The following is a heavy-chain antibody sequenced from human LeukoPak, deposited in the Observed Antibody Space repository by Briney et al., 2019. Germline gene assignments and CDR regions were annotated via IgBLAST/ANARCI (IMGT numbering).Heavy chain of an antibody. CDR3: ARHGPLYDIWSAQFYFDY. V-gene: IGHV4-59*08. D-gene: IGHD3-3*01. J-gene: IGHJ4*02. CDR1: GGSISTFY. Sequence: PSETLSLTCTVSGGSISTFYWSWIRQRPGKGLEWIGYIYYSGTTNYNPSLKIRVTISVDMSKSQLSLTLSSVTAADTALYYCARHGPLYDIWSAQFYFDYWGQGTLVTVSS. CDR2: IYYSGTT.